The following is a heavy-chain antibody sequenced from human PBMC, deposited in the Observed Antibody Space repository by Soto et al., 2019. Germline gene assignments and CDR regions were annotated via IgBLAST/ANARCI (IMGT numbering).Heavy chain of an antibody. CDR1: GYSFNTYW. CDR3: ARHSSEYSSSPRFGWFDP. V-gene: IGHV5-51*01. D-gene: IGHD6-6*01. Sequence: GESLKISCKGSGYSFNTYWIGWVRQMPGKGLEWMGIMYPGDSDTRYSPSFQGQVTISADKSISTAYLQWSSLKASDTAMYYCARHSSEYSSSPRFGWFDPWGQGTLVTVSS. J-gene: IGHJ5*02. CDR2: MYPGDSDT.